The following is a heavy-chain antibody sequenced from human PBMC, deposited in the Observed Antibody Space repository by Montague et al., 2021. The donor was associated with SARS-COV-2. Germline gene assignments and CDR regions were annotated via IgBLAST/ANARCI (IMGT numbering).Heavy chain of an antibody. CDR2: IYYSGST. Sequence: SETRSLTCTVSGGSISSYYWSWIRQPPGKGLEWIGYIYYSGSTNCNPSLKSRVTTSVDTSKNQFSLKLSSVTAADTAVYYCARLGLQLLGGHYFDYWGQGTLVTVSS. V-gene: IGHV4-59*08. CDR1: GGSISSYY. J-gene: IGHJ4*02. CDR3: ARLGLQLLGGHYFDY. D-gene: IGHD5-24*01.